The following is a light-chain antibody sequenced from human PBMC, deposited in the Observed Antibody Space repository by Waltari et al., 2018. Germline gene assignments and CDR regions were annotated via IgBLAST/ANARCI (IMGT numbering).Light chain of an antibody. J-gene: IGKJ4*01. V-gene: IGKV1-NL1*01. Sequence: DIQMTQSPSSLSASFGDRVTITCRASQGVGNSLAWYQQKPGKAPKLLLYAASRLESGVPSRFSGSGSGTDYTLTIISLQSEDVATYYCQQYYGKPLTFGGGTKVEIK. CDR2: AAS. CDR1: QGVGNS. CDR3: QQYYGKPLT.